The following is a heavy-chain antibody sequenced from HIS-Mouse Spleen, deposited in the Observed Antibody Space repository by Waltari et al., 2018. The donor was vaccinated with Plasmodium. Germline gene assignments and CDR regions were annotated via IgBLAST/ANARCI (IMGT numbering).Heavy chain of an antibody. CDR3: AKARGSSSAFDI. D-gene: IGHD6-6*01. CDR1: GFTFDDYA. Sequence: EVQLVESGGGLVQPGRSLRLSCAASGFTFDDYAMHWVRQAPGNGLEWVSGIRWNSGSIGYADSVKGRFTISRDNAKNSLYLQMNSLRAEDTALYYCAKARGSSSAFDIWGQGTMVTVSS. J-gene: IGHJ3*02. V-gene: IGHV3-9*01. CDR2: IRWNSGSI.